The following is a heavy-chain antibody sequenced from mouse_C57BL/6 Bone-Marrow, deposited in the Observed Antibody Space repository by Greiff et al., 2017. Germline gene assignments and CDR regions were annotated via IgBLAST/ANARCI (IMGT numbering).Heavy chain of an antibody. V-gene: IGHV1-72*01. Sequence: QVQLQQPAAELVLSRANVLLSSKASLHTVTGFWLHWLHQRPGRGLEWCGRICPYSGGTEYNEKFKRKATLSVDKPASSAYMQLSSLTSEDSAVYYCARDAYWCHVDLVTVA. CDR3: ARDAY. CDR2: ICPYSGGT. CDR1: LHTVTGFW. J-gene: IGHJ3*01.